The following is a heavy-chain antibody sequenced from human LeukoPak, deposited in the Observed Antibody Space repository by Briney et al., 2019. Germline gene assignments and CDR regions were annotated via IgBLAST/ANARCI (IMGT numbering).Heavy chain of an antibody. Sequence: PGGSLRLSCAASGFTFYDYAMQWVRHAPGKGLEWGSGISWNSGSIVYADSVKGRFTISRDNAKNSLYLQMNSLRAEDTALYYCAKGDSSSWYNSQFDYWGQGTLVTVSS. CDR1: GFTFYDYA. CDR3: AKGDSSSWYNSQFDY. V-gene: IGHV3-9*01. J-gene: IGHJ4*02. D-gene: IGHD6-13*01. CDR2: ISWNSGSI.